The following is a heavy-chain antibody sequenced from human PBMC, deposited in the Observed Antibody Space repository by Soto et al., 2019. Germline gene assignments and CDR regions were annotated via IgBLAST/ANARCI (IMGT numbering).Heavy chain of an antibody. J-gene: IGHJ3*02. CDR2: FSSSSSYI. V-gene: IGHV3-21*01. CDR3: ARDLGYYDSSGRGSAFDI. D-gene: IGHD3-22*01. Sequence: PGGSLRLSCAASGFTFSSYSMNWVRQAPGKGLDLVLSFSSSSSYIYFADSVKGRFTISRDNAKNFLYLQMNSLRAEDTALFFCARDLGYYDSSGRGSAFDIWGQGTMVTVSS. CDR1: GFTFSSYS.